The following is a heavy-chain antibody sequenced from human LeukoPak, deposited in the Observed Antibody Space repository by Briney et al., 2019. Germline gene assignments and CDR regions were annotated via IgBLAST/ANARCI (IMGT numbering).Heavy chain of an antibody. J-gene: IGHJ4*02. Sequence: SETLSLTCAVYGGSFSGYYWSWIRQPPGKGLEWIGEINHSGSTNYNPPLKSRVTISVDTSKNQFSLKLSSVTAADTAVYYCARVGYGSGDYWGQGTLVTVSS. CDR1: GGSFSGYY. V-gene: IGHV4-34*01. CDR3: ARVGYGSGDY. CDR2: INHSGST. D-gene: IGHD3-10*01.